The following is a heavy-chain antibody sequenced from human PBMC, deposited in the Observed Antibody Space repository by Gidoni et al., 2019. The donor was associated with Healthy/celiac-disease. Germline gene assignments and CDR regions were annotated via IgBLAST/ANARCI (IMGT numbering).Heavy chain of an antibody. CDR2: ISRSSSYT. J-gene: IGHJ4*02. V-gene: IGHV3-11*05. Sequence: QVQLVESGGGLVKPGGSLRLSCASSGFTFSYYYMSWIRPAAGKGLEWVSYISRSSSYTNYADSVKGRFTISRDNAKNSLYLQMNSLRAEDTAVYYCARLDIVATGKDYWGQGTLVTVSS. CDR1: GFTFSYYY. D-gene: IGHD5-12*01. CDR3: ARLDIVATGKDY.